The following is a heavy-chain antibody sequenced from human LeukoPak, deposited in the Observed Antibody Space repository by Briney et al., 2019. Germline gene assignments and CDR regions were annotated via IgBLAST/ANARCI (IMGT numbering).Heavy chain of an antibody. CDR3: ARQKVPEASIAAAGPSDY. Sequence: GESLKISCEGSGYSFTSYWIGWVRPMPGKGLEWMGIIYPGDSDTRYSPSFQGQVTISADKSISTAYLQWSSLKASDTAMYYCARQKVPEASIAAAGPSDYWGQGTLVTVSS. V-gene: IGHV5-51*01. J-gene: IGHJ4*02. D-gene: IGHD6-13*01. CDR1: GYSFTSYW. CDR2: IYPGDSDT.